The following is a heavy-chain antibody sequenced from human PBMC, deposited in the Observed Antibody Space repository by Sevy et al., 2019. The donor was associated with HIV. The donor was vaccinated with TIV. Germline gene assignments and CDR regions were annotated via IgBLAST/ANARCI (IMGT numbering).Heavy chain of an antibody. Sequence: ASVTVSCKASGYTFSDSGYYVHWVRQAPGQGLEWMGWINPKSGATNYAQKFQGRVTMTRGTSVSTANMELSRLKSDETAVYYCARESYDFWTGPVDYDYGMDVWGQGTTVTVSS. V-gene: IGHV1-2*02. J-gene: IGHJ6*02. D-gene: IGHD3-3*01. CDR2: INPKSGAT. CDR1: GYTFSDSGYY. CDR3: ARESYDFWTGPVDYDYGMDV.